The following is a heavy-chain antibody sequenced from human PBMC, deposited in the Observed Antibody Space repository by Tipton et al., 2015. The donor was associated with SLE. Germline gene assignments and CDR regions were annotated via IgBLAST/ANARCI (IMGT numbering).Heavy chain of an antibody. V-gene: IGHV4-59*01. D-gene: IGHD6-6*01. J-gene: IGHJ4*02. CDR3: ARVDPRSSSSGLYDY. Sequence: TPSLTCSVSGDSIRNYYWTWIRQPPGKGLEWMGYFYYSGSTNYNPSLKGRLTLSLDTSKSQLSLKLTSVTAADTAVYYCARVDPRSSSSGLYDYWGQGTLITVSP. CDR1: GDSIRNYY. CDR2: FYYSGST.